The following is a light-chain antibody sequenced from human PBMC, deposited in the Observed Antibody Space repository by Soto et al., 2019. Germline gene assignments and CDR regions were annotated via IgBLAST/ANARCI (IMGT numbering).Light chain of an antibody. CDR1: QSVSSY. J-gene: IGKJ5*01. CDR3: QQHSNWPPIT. Sequence: EIVLTQSPATLSLSPGERATLSCRASQSVSSYLAWYQHKPGQAPRLLIYGASNRATGIPDRFSGSGSGTDFTLTISSLEPEDFAVYYCQQHSNWPPITFGQGTRLEI. CDR2: GAS. V-gene: IGKV3-11*01.